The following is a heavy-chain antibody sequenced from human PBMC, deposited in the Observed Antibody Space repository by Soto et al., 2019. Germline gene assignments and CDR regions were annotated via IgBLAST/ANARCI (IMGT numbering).Heavy chain of an antibody. Sequence: GGSLRLSCVASGFTFSNFGMHWVRQAPGKGLEWVALTSFDGNKNYYADSVKGRFTLSRDNSKNTLYLQMNSLRAEDTAVYYCAKFPARATYFDYWGQGTLVTVSS. CDR2: TSFDGNKN. V-gene: IGHV3-30*18. CDR1: GFTFSNFG. D-gene: IGHD1-26*01. J-gene: IGHJ4*02. CDR3: AKFPARATYFDY.